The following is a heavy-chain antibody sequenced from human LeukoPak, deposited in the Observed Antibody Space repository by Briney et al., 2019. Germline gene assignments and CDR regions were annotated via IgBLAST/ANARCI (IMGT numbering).Heavy chain of an antibody. V-gene: IGHV5-51*01. D-gene: IGHD5-24*01. CDR2: IYPVDSDT. Sequence: GESLKISCKGSGYNFTNYWIGWVRQMPGKGLEWMGIIYPVDSDTTYSPSFQGQVTISADKSISTAYLQWSSLKASDTAMYYCARRRDGYNYVGTDYWGQGTLVTVSS. J-gene: IGHJ4*02. CDR1: GYNFTNYW. CDR3: ARRRDGYNYVGTDY.